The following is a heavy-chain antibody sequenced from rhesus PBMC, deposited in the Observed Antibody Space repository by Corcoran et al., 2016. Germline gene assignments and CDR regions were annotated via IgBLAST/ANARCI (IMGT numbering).Heavy chain of an antibody. Sequence: QATLKESGPALVKPTQTLTLTCTFSVFSLSTSGMGVGWIRERPGKTLEWLAHIYWDDANSYNTSLNNRLPISKDTSKNQVVLTLTNMDPVDPDTYYCARRPFGLDVFDFWGHGLGVTVSS. CDR3: ARRPFGLDVFDF. J-gene: IGHJ3*01. CDR1: VFSLSTSGMG. V-gene: IGHV2-1*01. CDR2: IYWDDAN. D-gene: IGHD3-3*01.